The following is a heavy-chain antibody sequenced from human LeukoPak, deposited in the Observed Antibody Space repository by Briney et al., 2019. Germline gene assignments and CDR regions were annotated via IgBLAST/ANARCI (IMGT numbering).Heavy chain of an antibody. CDR3: AKRGVVIRVILVGFHKEAYYFDS. V-gene: IGHV3-23*01. J-gene: IGHJ4*02. CDR1: GITLSNYG. Sequence: GGSLRLSCAVSGITLSNYGMTWVRQAPGKGLEWVAGLSGSGGSTSYADSVKGRFTISRDNAENTLYLQMNSLRAEDTAVYFCAKRGVVIRVILVGFHKEAYYFDSWGQGVLVTVSS. D-gene: IGHD3-22*01. CDR2: LSGSGGST.